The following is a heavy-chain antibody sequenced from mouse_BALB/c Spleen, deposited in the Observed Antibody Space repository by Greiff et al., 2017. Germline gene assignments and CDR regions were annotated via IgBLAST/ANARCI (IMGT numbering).Heavy chain of an antibody. Sequence: VQLQQSGPGLVAPSQSLSITCTVSGFSLTSYGVHWVRQPPGKGLEWLGVIWAGGSTNYNSALMSRLSISKDNSKSQVFLKMNSLQTDDTAMYYCAIYYRYDGYAMDYWGQGTSVTVSS. CDR2: IWAGGST. J-gene: IGHJ4*01. CDR3: AIYYRYDGYAMDY. D-gene: IGHD2-14*01. CDR1: GFSLTSYG. V-gene: IGHV2-9*02.